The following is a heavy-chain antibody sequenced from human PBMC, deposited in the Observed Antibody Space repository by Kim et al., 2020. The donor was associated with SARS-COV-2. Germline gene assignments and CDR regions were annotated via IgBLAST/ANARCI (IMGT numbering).Heavy chain of an antibody. D-gene: IGHD3-9*01. CDR3: ARGGFYDYTGYFYLDR. CDR2: IDASSGA. Sequence: SETLSLICTVSGTSVSSYYWSWIRQTADKGLQWIGRIDASSGANYNPSLKSRVTLSVDKTTNQFSLSLNSVTAADTGVYYCARGGFYDYTGYFYLDRWAQGIPVTVSS. CDR1: GTSVSSYY. V-gene: IGHV4-4*07. J-gene: IGHJ5*02.